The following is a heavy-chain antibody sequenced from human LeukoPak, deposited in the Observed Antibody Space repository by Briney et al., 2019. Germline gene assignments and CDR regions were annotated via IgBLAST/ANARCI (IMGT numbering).Heavy chain of an antibody. V-gene: IGHV4-39*01. CDR3: ARSPRRPHFYSSGSYYYYFDY. D-gene: IGHD3-10*01. CDR2: IFYTGST. Sequence: SETLSLTCTVSGGSISSYYWGWIRQPPGKGLEWIASIFYTGSTYYNPSLKSRVTISVDTSKNQFSLKLGSVTAADTAVYYCARSPRRPHFYSSGSYYYYFDYWGQGTLVTVSS. J-gene: IGHJ4*02. CDR1: GGSISSYY.